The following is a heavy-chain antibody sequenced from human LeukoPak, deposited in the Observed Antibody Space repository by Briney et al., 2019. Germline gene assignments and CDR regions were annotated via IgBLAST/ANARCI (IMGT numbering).Heavy chain of an antibody. CDR2: LSRSSTYV. CDR3: VRDREASDDFNWFDP. V-gene: IGHV3-21*01. Sequence: PGGSLRLSCAASGFTFSTYSMSWVRQAPGKGLEWVSSLSRSSTYVYYAASVKGRFTISRDNAKNSLFLEMNSLRAEDTAVYYCVRDREASDDFNWFDPWGQGTLVTVSS. J-gene: IGHJ5*02. CDR1: GFTFSTYS. D-gene: IGHD3/OR15-3a*01.